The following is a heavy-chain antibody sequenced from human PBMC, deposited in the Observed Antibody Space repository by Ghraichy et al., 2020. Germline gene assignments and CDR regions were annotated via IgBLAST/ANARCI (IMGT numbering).Heavy chain of an antibody. CDR3: ARNDYVWGSYPGQYYFDY. CDR2: IYYSGST. V-gene: IGHV4-59*01. J-gene: IGHJ4*02. CDR1: GGSISSYY. D-gene: IGHD3-16*01. Sequence: SQTLSLTCTVSGGSISSYYWSWIRQPPGKGLEWIGYIYYSGSTNYNPSLKSRVTISVDTSKNQFSLKLSSVTAADTAVYYCARNDYVWGSYPGQYYFDYWGQGTLVTVSS.